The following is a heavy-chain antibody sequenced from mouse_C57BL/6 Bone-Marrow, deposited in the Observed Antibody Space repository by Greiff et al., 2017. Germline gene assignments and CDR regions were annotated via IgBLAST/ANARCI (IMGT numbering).Heavy chain of an antibody. CDR3: ASVYYEGFAY. J-gene: IGHJ3*01. Sequence: EVQGVASEGGLVQPGSSMKLSCTASGFTFSDYYMAWVRQVPEKGLEWVANINYDGSSTYYLDSLKSRFIISRDTAKNILYLQMSSLKSEDTATYYCASVYYEGFAYWGQGTLVTVSA. CDR2: INYDGSST. D-gene: IGHD2-4*01. V-gene: IGHV5-16*01. CDR1: GFTFSDYY.